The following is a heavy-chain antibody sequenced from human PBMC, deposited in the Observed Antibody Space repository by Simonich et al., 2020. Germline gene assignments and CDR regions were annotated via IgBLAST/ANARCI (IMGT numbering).Heavy chain of an antibody. CDR1: GFTFSSYA. CDR2: DSYDGINK. CDR3: AREGAGNDAFDI. D-gene: IGHD1-26*01. Sequence: QVQLVESGGGVVQPGRSLRLSCAASGFTFSSYAMHWVRQAPGKGLGGVAVDSYDGINKNDSDSVKGRFTISRDNSKNTLYLQMNSLRAEDTAVYYCAREGAGNDAFDIWGQGTMVTVSS. V-gene: IGHV3-30*07. J-gene: IGHJ3*02.